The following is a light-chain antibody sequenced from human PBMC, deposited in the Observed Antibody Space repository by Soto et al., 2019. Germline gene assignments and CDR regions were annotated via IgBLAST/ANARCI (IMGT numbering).Light chain of an antibody. CDR1: QSVSRY. CDR2: DAS. V-gene: IGKV3-11*01. CDR3: EQRSDWPFT. J-gene: IGKJ4*01. Sequence: EIVLTQSPATLSLSPGERATLSCRASQSVSRYLAWYQQKPGQAPRLLIYDASNRATGIPARFSGGWSGTDFTLTISSLENEDFAVYYYEQRSDWPFTFGGGTKVEIK.